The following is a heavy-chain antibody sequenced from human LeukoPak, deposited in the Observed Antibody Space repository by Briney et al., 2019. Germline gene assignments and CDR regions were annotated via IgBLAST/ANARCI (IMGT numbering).Heavy chain of an antibody. Sequence: GGSLRLSCAASGFTFSSYWMSWVRRAPGKGLEWLAKIKQDGSEKYYVGSVKGRFTISRDNAKNSLYLQMNSLRAEDTAVYYCARDYCSGGTCYKGYWGQGTLVTVSS. J-gene: IGHJ4*02. D-gene: IGHD2-15*01. CDR3: ARDYCSGGTCYKGY. CDR2: IKQDGSEK. CDR1: GFTFSSYW. V-gene: IGHV3-7*05.